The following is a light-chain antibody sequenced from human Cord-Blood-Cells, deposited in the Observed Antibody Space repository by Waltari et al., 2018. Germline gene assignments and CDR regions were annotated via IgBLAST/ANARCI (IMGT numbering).Light chain of an antibody. CDR1: SGSVSTSYY. V-gene: IGLV8-61*01. J-gene: IGLJ3*02. Sequence: QTVVTQEPSFSVSPGGTVTLTCGLSSGSVSTSYYPSWYPQTPGQAPRKLIYSTNTRSSGVPDRFSGSILGNKAALTITGAQADDESDYYCVLYMGSGIWVFGGGTKLTVL. CDR2: STN. CDR3: VLYMGSGIWV.